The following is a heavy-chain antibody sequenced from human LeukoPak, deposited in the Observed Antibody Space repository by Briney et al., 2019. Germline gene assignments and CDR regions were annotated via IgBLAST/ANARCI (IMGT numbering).Heavy chain of an antibody. J-gene: IGHJ4*02. V-gene: IGHV3-7*04. D-gene: IGHD7-27*01. Sequence: GGSLRLSCAASGLSFNAYWMTWVRQAPGKGLEWVANINRDGSERNYVDSVRGRFTISRDNSKNTLYLQMNSLIPEDTAVYYCARLTGASDYWGQGTLVTVSS. CDR1: GLSFNAYW. CDR3: ARLTGASDY. CDR2: INRDGSER.